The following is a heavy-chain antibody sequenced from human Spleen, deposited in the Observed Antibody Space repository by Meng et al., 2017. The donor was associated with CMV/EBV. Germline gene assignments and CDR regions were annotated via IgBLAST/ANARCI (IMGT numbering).Heavy chain of an antibody. V-gene: IGHV1-69*06. CDR2: ITPIIATP. CDR3: ARDEMVTWGSETYYFNN. CDR1: GGTFSSYA. J-gene: IGHJ4*02. Sequence: GGTFSSYAISWVRQPPGQGLEWMGGITPIIATPNYAQKFQGRLTIVAEKSTNTVYLELSSLRSEDTAVYFCARDEMVTWGSETYYFNNWGQGTLVTVSS. D-gene: IGHD5-24*01.